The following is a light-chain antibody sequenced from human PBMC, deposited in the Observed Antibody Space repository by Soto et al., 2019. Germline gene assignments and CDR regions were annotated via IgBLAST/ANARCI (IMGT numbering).Light chain of an antibody. CDR3: QQYGSSRWT. CDR1: QSVSSNY. V-gene: IGKV3-20*01. J-gene: IGKJ1*01. CDR2: GAS. Sequence: EIVLTQSPGTLSLSPGERVTLSCRASQSVSSNYLAWYQQNPGQAPRLLIYGASSRATGIPDRFSGSGSGTDFTLTISRLEPEDFAVYYCQQYGSSRWTFGQGTKV.